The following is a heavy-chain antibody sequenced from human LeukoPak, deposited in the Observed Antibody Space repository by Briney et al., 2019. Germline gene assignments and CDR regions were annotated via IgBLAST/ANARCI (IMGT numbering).Heavy chain of an antibody. D-gene: IGHD3-10*01. CDR1: GGSISSGDYY. CDR3: ASFKVRGAAFDY. V-gene: IGHV4-30-4*01. CDR2: IYYSGST. J-gene: IGHJ4*02. Sequence: SETLSLTCTVSGGSISSGDYYWSWIRQPPGKGLVWIGYIYYSGSTYYNPSLKSRVTISVDTSKNQFSLKLSSVTAADTAVYYCASFKVRGAAFDYWGQGTLVTVSS.